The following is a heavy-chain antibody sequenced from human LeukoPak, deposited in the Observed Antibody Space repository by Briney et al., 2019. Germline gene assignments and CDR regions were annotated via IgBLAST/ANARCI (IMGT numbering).Heavy chain of an antibody. CDR2: IKSKTDGGTT. CDR3: TTLPYGDRYQNVLDV. CDR1: GFTFTNAW. D-gene: IGHD4-17*01. Sequence: GGSLRLSCAASGFTFTNAWMCWVRQAPGKGLEWVGRIKSKTDGGTTDFAAPVKDRFTISRDDSKNTLYLQMNSLETEDTAVYYCTTLPYGDRYQNVLDVWGQGTTVTVSS. V-gene: IGHV3-15*01. J-gene: IGHJ6*02.